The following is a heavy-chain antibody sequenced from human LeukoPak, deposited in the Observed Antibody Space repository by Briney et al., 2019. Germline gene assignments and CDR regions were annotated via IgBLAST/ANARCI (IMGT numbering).Heavy chain of an antibody. J-gene: IGHJ4*02. Sequence: SSETLSLTCAVYGGSFSGYFWSWIRQSPGKGLEWIGEISHRGTTNYNPSLKSRVSISVDTSKNQYSLNLTSVTAADTAVYYCARRGTSPRPMDSWGQGTLVTVSS. CDR3: ARRGTSPRPMDS. CDR1: GGSFSGYF. V-gene: IGHV4-34*01. CDR2: ISHRGTT.